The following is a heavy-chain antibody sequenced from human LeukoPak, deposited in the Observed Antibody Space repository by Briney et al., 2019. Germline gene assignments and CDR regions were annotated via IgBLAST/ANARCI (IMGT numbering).Heavy chain of an antibody. Sequence: GGSLGLSCTASGFTFGDYAMSWFRQAPGKGLEWVGFIRSKAYGGTTEYVASVKGRFTISRDDSKSIAYLQMNSLKTEDTAVYYCTRDGWYDYVWGSYRYRWGPKDDAFDIWGQGTMVTVSS. D-gene: IGHD3-16*02. V-gene: IGHV3-49*03. J-gene: IGHJ3*02. CDR3: TRDGWYDYVWGSYRYRWGPKDDAFDI. CDR2: IRSKAYGGTT. CDR1: GFTFGDYA.